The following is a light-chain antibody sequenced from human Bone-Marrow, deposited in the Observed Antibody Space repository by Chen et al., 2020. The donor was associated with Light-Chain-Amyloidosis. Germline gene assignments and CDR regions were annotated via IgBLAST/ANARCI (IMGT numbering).Light chain of an antibody. V-gene: IGLV2-23*02. CDR1: RSDVGNYNL. J-gene: IGLJ2*01. Sequence: QSALTQPASVSGSPGKWITIPCTGTRSDVGNYNLFSWYQQHPGKAPKLIVYEVNKRPSGVSTRFSGSKSGNTASLTISGLQSEDEAHYYCCSYAGLYTLVFGGGTNLSVV. CDR2: EVN. CDR3: CSYAGLYTLV.